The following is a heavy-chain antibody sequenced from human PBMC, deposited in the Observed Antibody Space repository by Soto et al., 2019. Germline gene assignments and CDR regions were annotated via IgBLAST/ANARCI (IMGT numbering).Heavy chain of an antibody. Sequence: QVHLVESGGGLVKPGESLRLSCAASGFTFSDYYMNWIRQAPGQGLEWLSFINTRGETRYIADSIRGRFTFSRDNARRSLYLQMNSLRAEDTAVYYCARSGIPLTEILDYWGHGTLVTVSS. J-gene: IGHJ4*01. CDR2: INTRGETR. D-gene: IGHD1-1*01. V-gene: IGHV3-11*01. CDR1: GFTFSDYY. CDR3: ARSGIPLTEILDY.